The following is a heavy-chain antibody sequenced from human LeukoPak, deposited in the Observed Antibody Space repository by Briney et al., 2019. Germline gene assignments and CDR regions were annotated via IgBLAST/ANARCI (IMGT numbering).Heavy chain of an antibody. J-gene: IGHJ4*02. D-gene: IGHD2-21*01. CDR2: IYYSGST. V-gene: IGHV4-59*01. CDR1: GGSISSYY. CDR3: ARFVGRTLYYFDY. Sequence: SSETLSLTCTVSGGSISSYYWSWIRQPPGKGLEWIGYIYYSGSTNYNPSLKSRVTISVDTSKNQSSLKLSSVTAADTAVYYCARFVGRTLYYFDYWGQGTLVTVSS.